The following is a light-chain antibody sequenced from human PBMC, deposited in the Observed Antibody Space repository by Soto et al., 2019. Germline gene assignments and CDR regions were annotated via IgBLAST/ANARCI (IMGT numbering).Light chain of an antibody. Sequence: EIVLTQSPGTLSLSPGERATLSCRATQSLSSSYLAWYQQKPGQAPRLLIYGASSRATGIPDRFSGSGSGTDFPLTISSLEPADFAVYYCQQYGSSWTFGQGTKVEIK. CDR1: QSLSSSY. J-gene: IGKJ1*01. V-gene: IGKV3-20*01. CDR3: QQYGSSWT. CDR2: GAS.